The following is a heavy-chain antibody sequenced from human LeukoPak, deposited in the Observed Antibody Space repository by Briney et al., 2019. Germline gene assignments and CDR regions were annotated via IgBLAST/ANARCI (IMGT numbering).Heavy chain of an antibody. CDR3: ARGGLDWLLYSQFDY. V-gene: IGHV3-23*01. CDR1: GFTLSNFA. D-gene: IGHD3-9*01. CDR2: ISGSGGST. Sequence: GGSLRLSCAASGFTLSNFAVSWVRQAPGKGLEWVSAISGSGGSTYYADSVKGRFTISRDNSKKTLYLQMNSLRVEDTAVYYCARGGLDWLLYSQFDYWGQGTLVTASS. J-gene: IGHJ4*02.